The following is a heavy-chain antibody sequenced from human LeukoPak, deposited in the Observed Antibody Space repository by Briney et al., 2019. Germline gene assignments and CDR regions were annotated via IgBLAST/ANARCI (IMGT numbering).Heavy chain of an antibody. J-gene: IGHJ6*03. D-gene: IGHD3-10*01. CDR2: INHSGST. CDR1: GGSFSGYY. Sequence: SETLSLTCAVYGGSFSGYYWSWIRQPPGKGLEWIGEINHSGSTNYNPSLKSRVTISVDTSKNQFSLKLSSVTAADTAVYYCARDNLWFGELPYYYMDVWGKGTTVTISS. CDR3: ARDNLWFGELPYYYMDV. V-gene: IGHV4-34*01.